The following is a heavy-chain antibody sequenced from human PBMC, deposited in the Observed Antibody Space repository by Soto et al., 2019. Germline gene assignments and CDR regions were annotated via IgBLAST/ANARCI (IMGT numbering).Heavy chain of an antibody. Sequence: QVQLQESGPGLVKPSQTLSLTCTVSGGSISSGGYYWSWIRQHPGKGLEWIGYIYYSGSTYYNPSLKSRVTISVDPSKSQVSLQLSSVTAADTAVYYCARVEMATSTALPLGFKGPHSDYYGMDVWGQGTTVNVSS. CDR2: IYYSGST. V-gene: IGHV4-31*03. D-gene: IGHD5-12*01. CDR3: ARVEMATSTALPLGFKGPHSDYYGMDV. J-gene: IGHJ6*02. CDR1: GGSISSGGYY.